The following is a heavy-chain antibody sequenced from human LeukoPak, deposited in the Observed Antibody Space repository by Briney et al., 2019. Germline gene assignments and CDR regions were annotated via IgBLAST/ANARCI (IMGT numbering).Heavy chain of an antibody. CDR1: GYSFTSYW. CDR3: ATSYSSSDYFDY. D-gene: IGHD6-6*01. V-gene: IGHV5-51*01. Sequence: GESLKISCKGSGYSFTSYWIGWVRQVPGKGVEGIGIIYPGDSDTSYSPSFQGQVTISAHKSISTAYLQWSSLKASDTAMYYCATSYSSSDYFDYWGQGTLVTVSS. J-gene: IGHJ4*02. CDR2: IYPGDSDT.